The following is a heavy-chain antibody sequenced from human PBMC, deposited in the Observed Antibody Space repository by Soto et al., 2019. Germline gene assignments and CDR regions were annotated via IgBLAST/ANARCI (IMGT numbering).Heavy chain of an antibody. J-gene: IGHJ6*02. CDR1: GGSISSGGYY. CDR2: IYYSGSI. CDR3: ARVGYCSGGSCYGYYYYYGMDV. V-gene: IGHV4-31*03. Sequence: VHLQESGPGLVKPSQTLSLSCTVSGGSISSGGYYWSWIRQHPGRGLEWIGYIYYSGSIYYNPSLKSRVTKSVDTSKNQFSLDLSSVTAADTAVYYCARVGYCSGGSCYGYYYYYGMDVWGQGTTVTVSS. D-gene: IGHD2-15*01.